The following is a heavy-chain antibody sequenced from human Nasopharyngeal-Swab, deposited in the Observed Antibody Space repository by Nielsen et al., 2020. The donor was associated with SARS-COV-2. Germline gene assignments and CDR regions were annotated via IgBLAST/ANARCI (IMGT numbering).Heavy chain of an antibody. D-gene: IGHD1-1*01. CDR1: GYDFSTYW. CDR2: IYPGDSDT. Sequence: KVSCKGSGYDFSTYWIGWVRQMPGKGLEWMGIIYPGDSDTRYSPSFQGQVTISADKSISTAYLQWSSLKASDTAMYYCARLRYGSGHDYWGQGTLVTVSS. V-gene: IGHV5-51*01. J-gene: IGHJ4*02. CDR3: ARLRYGSGHDY.